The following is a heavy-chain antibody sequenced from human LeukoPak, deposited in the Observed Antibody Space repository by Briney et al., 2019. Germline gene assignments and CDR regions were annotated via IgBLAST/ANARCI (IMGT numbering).Heavy chain of an antibody. Sequence: PGGSLRLSGAASGFTFSTYRMNWVRQAPVKGLEWVSSISSGSSYIYYADALKGRITISRDNAKNSLYLQMNSLRAEDTAVYYCARDIAGLSDYWGQGTLVTVSS. CDR2: ISSGSSYI. CDR1: GFTFSTYR. CDR3: ARDIAGLSDY. V-gene: IGHV3-21*01. D-gene: IGHD2-15*01. J-gene: IGHJ4*02.